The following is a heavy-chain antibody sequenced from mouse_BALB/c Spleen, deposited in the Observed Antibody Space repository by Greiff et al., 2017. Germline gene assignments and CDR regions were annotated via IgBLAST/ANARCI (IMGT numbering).Heavy chain of an antibody. CDR2: ISSGGST. J-gene: IGHJ4*01. CDR1: GFTFSSYA. V-gene: IGHV5-6-5*01. D-gene: IGHD2-4*01. CDR3: ARSTMITTENYYAMDY. Sequence: EVKLVESGGGLVKPGGSLKLSCAASGFTFSSYAMSWVRQTPEKRLEWVASISSGGSTYYQDSVKGRFTISRDNARNILYLQMSSLRSEDTAMYYCARSTMITTENYYAMDYWGQGTSVTVSS.